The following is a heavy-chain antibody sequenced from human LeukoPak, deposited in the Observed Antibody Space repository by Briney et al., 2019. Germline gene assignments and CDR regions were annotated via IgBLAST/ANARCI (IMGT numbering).Heavy chain of an antibody. D-gene: IGHD6-19*01. CDR3: ARGRYYISGASGS. J-gene: IGHJ5*02. V-gene: IGHV3-23*01. CDR1: GFTFTNYA. Sequence: GSLRLSCAASGFTFTNYAMNWVRQAPRKGLEWVSGITGSGDSTYYADSVKGRLTISRDNSKNTLYLQMNSLRAADTALYYCARGRYYISGASGSCGQGTLVTASS. CDR2: ITGSGDST.